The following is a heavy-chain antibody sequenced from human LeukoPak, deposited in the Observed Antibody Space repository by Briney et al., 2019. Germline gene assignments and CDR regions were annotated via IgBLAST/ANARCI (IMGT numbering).Heavy chain of an antibody. J-gene: IGHJ3*02. V-gene: IGHV4-4*07. CDR1: GASINNYY. D-gene: IGHD2-15*01. Sequence: SETLSLTCTVSGASINNYYWSWIRQPAGKGLEWIGRIYTRGSTNYNPSLKSRVTMSVDTSKHQFSLKLSSVTAADTAVYYCARGRYCSADICSGGDAFDTWGQGTMVSVSS. CDR2: IYTRGST. CDR3: ARGRYCSADICSGGDAFDT.